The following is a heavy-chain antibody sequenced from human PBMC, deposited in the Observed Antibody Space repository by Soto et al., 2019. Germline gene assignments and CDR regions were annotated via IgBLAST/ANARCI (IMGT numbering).Heavy chain of an antibody. D-gene: IGHD2-2*01. CDR1: GYTFTSYG. CDR3: ARWAVVVPAAPRDFRYYYYYGMDV. V-gene: IGHV1-18*04. CDR2: ISAYNGNT. Sequence: ASVKVSCKASGYTFTSYGISWVRQAPGQGLEWMGWISAYNGNTNYAQKLQGRVTMTTDTSTSTAYMELRSLRSDDTAVYYCARWAVVVPAAPRDFRYYYYYGMDVWGQGTTVTVSS. J-gene: IGHJ6*02.